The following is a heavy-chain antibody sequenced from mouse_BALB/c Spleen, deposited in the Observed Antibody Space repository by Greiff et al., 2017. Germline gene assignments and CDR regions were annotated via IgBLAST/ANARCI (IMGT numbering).Heavy chain of an antibody. D-gene: IGHD1-1*01. J-gene: IGHJ1*01. CDR2: ISYDGSN. CDR1: GYSITSGYY. CDR3: AHYYGSSYWYFDV. Sequence: EVQLQQSGPGLVKPSQSLSLTCSVTGYSITSGYYWNWIRQFPGNKLEWMGYISYDGSNNYNPSLKNRISITRDTSKNQFFLKLNSVTTEDTATYYCAHYYGSSYWYFDVWGAGTTVTVSS. V-gene: IGHV3-6*02.